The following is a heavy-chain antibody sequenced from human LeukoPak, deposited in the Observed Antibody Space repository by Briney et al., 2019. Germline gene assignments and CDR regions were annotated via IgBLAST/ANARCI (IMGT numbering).Heavy chain of an antibody. V-gene: IGHV1-69*13. D-gene: IGHD6-13*01. Sequence: SVKVSCKASGGTFSSYAISWVRQAPGQGLEWMGRIIPIFGTANYAQKFQGRVTITADESTSTAYMELSSLTSEDTPVYYCAGEGIAAEGLFDYWGQGTLVTAPS. J-gene: IGHJ4*02. CDR3: AGEGIAAEGLFDY. CDR2: IIPIFGTA. CDR1: GGTFSSYA.